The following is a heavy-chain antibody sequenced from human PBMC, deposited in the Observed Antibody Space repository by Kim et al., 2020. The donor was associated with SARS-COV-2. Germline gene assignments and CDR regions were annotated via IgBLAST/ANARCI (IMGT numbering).Heavy chain of an antibody. CDR1: GFTFSSYE. V-gene: IGHV3-48*03. CDR3: ARVPVVGATSDY. Sequence: GGSLRLSCAASGFTFSSYEMNWVRQAPGKGLEWVSYISSSGSTIYYADSVKGRFTISRDNAKNSLYLQMNSLRAEDTAVYYCARVPVVGATSDYWGQGTLVTVSS. D-gene: IGHD1-26*01. J-gene: IGHJ4*02. CDR2: ISSSGSTI.